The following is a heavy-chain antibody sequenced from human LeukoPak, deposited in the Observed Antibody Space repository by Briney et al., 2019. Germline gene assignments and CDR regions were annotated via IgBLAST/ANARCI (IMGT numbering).Heavy chain of an antibody. J-gene: IGHJ4*02. CDR3: PTYRRGQY. D-gene: IGHD3-16*01. V-gene: IGHV3-73*01. CDR1: GFTLSVSD. CDR2: ITTKRSNYAT. Sequence: WGSLSLSCAPSGFTLSVSDIPWVRQASGKGLEWVGRITTKRSNYATAYTASVKGRFTISRHDSEISAYLQMNSLKTEDTALYYCPTYRRGQYWGQGTLVTVSS.